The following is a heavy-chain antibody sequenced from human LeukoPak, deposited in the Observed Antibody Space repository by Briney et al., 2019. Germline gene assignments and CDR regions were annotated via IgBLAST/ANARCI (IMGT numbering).Heavy chain of an antibody. J-gene: IGHJ6*03. V-gene: IGHV4-59*01. CDR2: IYYSGYA. CDR1: GVSISSYY. D-gene: IGHD3-16*01. CDR3: ARETSQKGAHYMDV. Sequence: NASETLSLTCTVSGVSISSYYWSWIRQPPGKGLKWIGNIYYSGYATYSPSLRSRVTISVDTSKNQFSLKLSSVTAADTAVYYCARETSQKGAHYMDVWGKGTTITISS.